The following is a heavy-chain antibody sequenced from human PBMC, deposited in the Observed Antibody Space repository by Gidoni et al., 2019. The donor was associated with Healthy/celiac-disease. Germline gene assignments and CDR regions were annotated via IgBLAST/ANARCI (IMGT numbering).Heavy chain of an antibody. CDR1: GFPFSHDA. V-gene: IGHV3-23*01. Sequence: EVQLLESGGGLVQPGGSLRLSWSVSGFPFSHDAMSRVRQAPGKGREWVSTISGSGGTTYYADSMKGRFTISRDNSKNTLYLQMNSLRAEDTALYYCARDPYSSSSYSHLDYWGQGALVTVSS. J-gene: IGHJ4*02. CDR3: ARDPYSSSSYSHLDY. CDR2: ISGSGGTT. D-gene: IGHD6-6*01.